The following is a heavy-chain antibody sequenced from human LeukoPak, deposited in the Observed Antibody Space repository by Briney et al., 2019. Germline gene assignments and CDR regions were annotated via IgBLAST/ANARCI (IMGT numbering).Heavy chain of an antibody. D-gene: IGHD2-8*01. CDR3: AKDGQSFNSMYDYFDS. J-gene: IGHJ4*02. CDR2: IGGGDT. CDR1: GFTFRNFA. Sequence: PGGSLRLSCSGSGFTFRNFAISWVRQAPGEGLEWVSSIGGGDTYYADSVKGRFTISRDDPRSMVDLQMSSLRAEDTAVYYCAKDGQSFNSMYDYFDSWGQGTLVTVSS. V-gene: IGHV3-23*01.